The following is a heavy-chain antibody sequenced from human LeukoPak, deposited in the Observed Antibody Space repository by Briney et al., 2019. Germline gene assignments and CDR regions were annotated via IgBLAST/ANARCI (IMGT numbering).Heavy chain of an antibody. CDR1: GYTFTSYY. CDR3: ARASKPRPFDY. Sequence: ASVKVSCKASGYTFTSYYMHWARQAPSQGLEWMGIINPNGGSTSYAQKFQGRVTMTRDMSTSTVYMELSSLRSEDTAVYYCARASKPRPFDYWGQGTLVTVSS. V-gene: IGHV1-46*01. J-gene: IGHJ4*02. CDR2: INPNGGST.